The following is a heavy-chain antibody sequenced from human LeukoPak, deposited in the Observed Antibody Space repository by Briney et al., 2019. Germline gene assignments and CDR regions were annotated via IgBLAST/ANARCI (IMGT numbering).Heavy chain of an antibody. CDR3: ARQVASGNFDS. D-gene: IGHD5-12*01. CDR1: GYTLTTYW. J-gene: IGHJ4*02. CDR2: IYPGDSDT. V-gene: IGHV5-51*01. Sequence: GESLKISCKGSGYTLTTYWIGWVRQMPGKGLEWMGIIYPGDSDTRYSPSFQGQVTMSVDMSISTAYLQWSSLKASDTAMYYCARQVASGNFDSWGQGTRVTVSS.